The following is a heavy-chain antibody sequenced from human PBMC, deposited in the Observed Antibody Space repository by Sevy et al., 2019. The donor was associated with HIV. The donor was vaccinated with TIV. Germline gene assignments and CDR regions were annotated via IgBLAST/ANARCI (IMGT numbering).Heavy chain of an antibody. V-gene: IGHV4-4*07. CDR1: GGSISSYY. CDR3: ARDCSSTSCSKEGFDY. D-gene: IGHD2-2*01. CDR2: IYTSGST. J-gene: IGHJ4*02. Sequence: SETMSLTCTVSGGSISSYYWSWIRQPAGKGLEWIGRIYTSGSTNYNPSLKSRVTTSVDTSKNQFSLKLSSVTAADTAVYYCARDCSSTSCSKEGFDYWGQGTLVTVSS.